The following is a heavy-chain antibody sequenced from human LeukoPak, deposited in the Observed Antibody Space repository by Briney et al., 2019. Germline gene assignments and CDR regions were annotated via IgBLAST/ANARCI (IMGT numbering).Heavy chain of an antibody. J-gene: IGHJ4*02. CDR3: ARRIPYGCFDY. V-gene: IGHV4-38-2*02. D-gene: IGHD3-10*01. Sequence: SETPSLTCTVSGYSMSSGYYWDWIRPPPGKGLEWIGSIYQSGTTYYNPSLKSRVTISVDTSKNHFSLRLSSVTAADTAVYYCARRIPYGCFDYWGQGTLVTVSS. CDR2: IYQSGTT. CDR1: GYSMSSGYY.